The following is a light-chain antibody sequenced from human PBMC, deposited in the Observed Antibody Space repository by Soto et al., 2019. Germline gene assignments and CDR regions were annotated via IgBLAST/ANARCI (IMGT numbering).Light chain of an antibody. J-gene: IGLJ1*01. CDR1: SSDVGGYNY. CDR2: DVN. Sequence: QSVLTQPPSASGSPGQSVTISCTGTSSDVGGYNYVSWYQHHLGKAPKLMIYDVNKRPSGVPDRFSGSKSGNTASLTVSGLQAEDEADYYCSSYPGSNHLYVSGTGTKLTVL. CDR3: SSYPGSNHLYV. V-gene: IGLV2-8*01.